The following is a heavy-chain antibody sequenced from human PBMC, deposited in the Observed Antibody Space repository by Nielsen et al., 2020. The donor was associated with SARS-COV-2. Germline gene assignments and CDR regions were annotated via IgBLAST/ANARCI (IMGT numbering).Heavy chain of an antibody. D-gene: IGHD6-19*01. J-gene: IGHJ6*03. CDR3: ARGSGWDYYYYMDV. CDR2: ISYDGSNK. CDR1: GFTFSNYA. Sequence: GESLKISCAASGFTFSNYAMHWVRQAPGKGLEWVAVISYDGSNKYYADSVKGRFTISRDNSKNTLYLQMNSLRAEDTAVYYCARGSGWDYYYYMDVWGKGTTVTVSS. V-gene: IGHV3-30-3*01.